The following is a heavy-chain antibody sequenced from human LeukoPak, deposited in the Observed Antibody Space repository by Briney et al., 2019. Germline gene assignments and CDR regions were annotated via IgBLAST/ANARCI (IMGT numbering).Heavy chain of an antibody. Sequence: GASVTVSCKPSVYTFATYGFCWVRQAPGHGLEWMGWISANTGKTDYARKFQGRVTMTTDTSTSTAYMELRSLRPDDTAVYYCAKVAGDRMDYWGQGTLFTVSS. CDR3: AKVAGDRMDY. J-gene: IGHJ4*02. CDR1: VYTFATYG. CDR2: ISANTGKT. D-gene: IGHD6-13*01. V-gene: IGHV1-18*01.